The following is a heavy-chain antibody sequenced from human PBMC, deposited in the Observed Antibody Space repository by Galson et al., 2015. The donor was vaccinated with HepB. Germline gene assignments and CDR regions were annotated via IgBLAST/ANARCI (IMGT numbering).Heavy chain of an antibody. Sequence: SLRLSCAASGFTVSAYAMHWVRQAPGTGLEWVALVSSDESNKYYADSVRGRFTISRDNSRNTVYVQMNSLRAEDTAVYYCARTFYFDYWGQGTLVNVSS. V-gene: IGHV3-30*04. CDR1: GFTVSAYA. J-gene: IGHJ4*02. CDR2: VSSDESNK. CDR3: ARTFYFDY.